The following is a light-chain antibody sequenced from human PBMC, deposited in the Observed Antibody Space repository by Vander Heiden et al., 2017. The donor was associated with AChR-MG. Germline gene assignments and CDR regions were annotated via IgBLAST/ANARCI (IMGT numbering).Light chain of an antibody. CDR1: SSNFRPGYD. CDR3: QSYDRSLYWV. J-gene: IGLJ3*02. V-gene: IGLV1-40*01. Sequence: QSELTQPPSVSGAPRQSVTISCTGSSSNFRPGYDVHWYQLLPGTAPKLLIYGNNNRPAGVPDRFSESKSGTSASLAITGLQAEDEAEYYCQSYDRSLYWVFGGGTKLTVL. CDR2: GNN.